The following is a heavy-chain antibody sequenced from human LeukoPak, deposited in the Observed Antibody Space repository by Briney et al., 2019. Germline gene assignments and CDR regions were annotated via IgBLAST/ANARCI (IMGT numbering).Heavy chain of an antibody. CDR3: ARDLRDSSGYYLYYYYGMDV. J-gene: IGHJ6*02. CDR1: GFTVSSNY. D-gene: IGHD3-22*01. Sequence: GGSLRLSCAASGFTVSSNYMSWVRQAPGKGLEWVSYISSSGSTIYYADSVKGRFTISRDNAKNSLYLQMNSLRAEDTAVYYCARDLRDSSGYYLYYYYGMDVWGQGTTVTVSS. V-gene: IGHV3-11*04. CDR2: ISSSGSTI.